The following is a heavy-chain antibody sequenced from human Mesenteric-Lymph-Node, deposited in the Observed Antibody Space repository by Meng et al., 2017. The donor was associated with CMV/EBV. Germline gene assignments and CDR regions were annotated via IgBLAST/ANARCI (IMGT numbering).Heavy chain of an antibody. CDR3: ARAYYYDSSGYPFDY. V-gene: IGHV3-30-3*01. CDR1: GFDFNDYY. J-gene: IGHJ4*02. Sequence: GESLKISCAASGFDFNDYYMSWIRQAPGKGLEWVAVISYDGSNKYYADSVKGRFTISRDNSKNTLYLQMNSLRAEDTAVYYCARAYYYDSSGYPFDYWGQGTLVTVSS. CDR2: ISYDGSNK. D-gene: IGHD3-22*01.